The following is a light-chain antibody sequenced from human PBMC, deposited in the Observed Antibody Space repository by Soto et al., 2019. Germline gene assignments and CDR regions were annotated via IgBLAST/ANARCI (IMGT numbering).Light chain of an antibody. V-gene: IGLV1-40*01. CDR2: GNS. Sequence: LAQPPSVSWAPGQKVTISCTGSSSNIGAGYDLHWYQQLPGTAPKLLLYGNSNRPSGVPDRFSGSKSGTSASLAITGLQAEDEADYYCQSYDSSLSAYVFGTGTKVTVL. CDR3: QSYDSSLSAYV. CDR1: SSNIGAGYD. J-gene: IGLJ1*01.